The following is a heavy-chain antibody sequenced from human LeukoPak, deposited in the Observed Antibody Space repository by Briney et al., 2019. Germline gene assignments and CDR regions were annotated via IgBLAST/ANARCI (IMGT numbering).Heavy chain of an antibody. J-gene: IGHJ4*02. Sequence: TGGSLRLSCAASGFTFSSYAMSWVRQAPGKGLEWVSGISCNSGSIGYADSVEGRFTISRDNAKNSLYLQMNSLRAEDTAVYYCAMDTVAASGNFDYWGQGTLVTVSS. CDR3: AMDTVAASGNFDY. CDR2: ISCNSGSI. D-gene: IGHD6-19*01. V-gene: IGHV3-9*01. CDR1: GFTFSSYA.